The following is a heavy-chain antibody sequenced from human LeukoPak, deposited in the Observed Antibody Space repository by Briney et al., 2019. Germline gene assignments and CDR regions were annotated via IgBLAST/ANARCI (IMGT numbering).Heavy chain of an antibody. CDR1: GDSVSSNSAA. CDR2: TYYRSKWYT. Sequence: SQALSLTCAISGDSVSSNSAAWNWMRQSPSRGLEWLGRTYYRSKWYTDYGVSVRSRMTINTDTSKNQLSLQLNSVTPEDTAVYYCARLENWAFDYWGQGTLITVSS. D-gene: IGHD7-27*01. J-gene: IGHJ4*02. CDR3: ARLENWAFDY. V-gene: IGHV6-1*01.